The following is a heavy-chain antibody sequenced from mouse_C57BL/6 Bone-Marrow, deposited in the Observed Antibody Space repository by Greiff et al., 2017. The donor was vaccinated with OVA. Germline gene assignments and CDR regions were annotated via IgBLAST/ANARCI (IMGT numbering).Heavy chain of an antibody. Sequence: VQLQQSGAELARPGASVKLSCKASGYTFTSYGISWVKQRTGQGLEWIGEIYPRSGNTYYNEKFKGKATLTADKSSSTAYMELRSLTSEDSAVYFCARTISYYGTKSFHFDYWGQGTTLTVSS. CDR1: GYTFTSYG. J-gene: IGHJ2*01. D-gene: IGHD1-1*01. CDR2: IYPRSGNT. V-gene: IGHV1-81*01. CDR3: ARTISYYGTKSFHFDY.